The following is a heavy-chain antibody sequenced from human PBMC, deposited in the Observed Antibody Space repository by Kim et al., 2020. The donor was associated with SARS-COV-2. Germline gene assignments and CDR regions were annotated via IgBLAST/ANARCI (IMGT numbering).Heavy chain of an antibody. CDR1: GDSISSGGYY. CDR3: TRDHTSGPWSYFHL. D-gene: IGHD3-22*01. V-gene: IGHV4-61*02. CDR2: IYASGKT. J-gene: IGHJ1*01. Sequence: SETLSLTCTVSGDSISSGGYYWTWIRQPAGKGLEWIGRIYASGKTNYNPSLTSRVTISLDTSKNHFSLTLSSVTAADTAVYYCTRDHTSGPWSYFHLWGQGTLVTVSS.